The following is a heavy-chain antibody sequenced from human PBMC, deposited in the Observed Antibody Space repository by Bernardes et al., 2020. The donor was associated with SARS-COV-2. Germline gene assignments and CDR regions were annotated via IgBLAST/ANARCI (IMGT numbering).Heavy chain of an antibody. V-gene: IGHV1-46*01. J-gene: IGHJ6*02. CDR1: GYTFTSYY. CDR3: ARDRGSSGYARGWYYYGMDF. D-gene: IGHD6-13*01. CDR2: INPSGGST. Sequence: ASVKVSCKASGYTFTSYYIHWVRQAPGQGLEWMGIINPSGGSTSYAQNFQGRVTMTRDTSTRTVYMELNSLRSEDTAVFYCARDRGSSGYARGWYYYGMDFLGRGTTVTVS.